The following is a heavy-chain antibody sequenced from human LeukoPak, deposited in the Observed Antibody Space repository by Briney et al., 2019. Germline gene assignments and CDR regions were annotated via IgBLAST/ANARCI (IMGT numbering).Heavy chain of an antibody. D-gene: IGHD3-22*01. CDR2: IYYSGST. CDR1: GGSISSSSYY. J-gene: IGHJ4*02. Sequence: SSETLSLTCTVSGGSISSSSYYWGWIRQPPGKGLEWIGSIYYSGSTYYNPSLKSRVTILVDTSKNQFSLKLSSVTAADTAVYYCATYYYDSSGYFSGFDYWGQGTLVTVSS. CDR3: ATYYYDSSGYFSGFDY. V-gene: IGHV4-39*07.